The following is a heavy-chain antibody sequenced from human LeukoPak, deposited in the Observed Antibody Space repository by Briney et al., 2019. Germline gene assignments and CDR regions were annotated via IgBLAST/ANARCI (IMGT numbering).Heavy chain of an antibody. CDR2: ISYDGSNK. Sequence: GGSLRLSCAASGFTFNYHAMHWVRQAPGKGLEWVAVISYDGSNKYYADSVKGRFTISRDNAKNSLYLQMNSLRAEDTAVYYCARTSSDYYYYYGMDVWGQGTTVTVSS. CDR3: ARTSSDYYYYYGMDV. V-gene: IGHV3-30-3*01. CDR1: GFTFNYHA. J-gene: IGHJ6*02.